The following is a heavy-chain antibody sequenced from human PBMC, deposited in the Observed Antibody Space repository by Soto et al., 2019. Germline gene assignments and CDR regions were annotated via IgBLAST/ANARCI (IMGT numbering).Heavy chain of an antibody. D-gene: IGHD5-12*01. J-gene: IGHJ3*02. CDR1: GATLNSFINYG. V-gene: IGHV1-69*12. Sequence: QVHLVQSGAEVKKPGSSVRVSCKASGATLNSFINYGITWVLQAPGQGLEYMGGIIPVFGAANHAQKFQGRLTISADESTRTVNMELSTLTPKDTAVYYCARGAATKILVLKYDALEIWGQGTMVTVSS. CDR2: IIPVFGAA. CDR3: ARGAATKILVLKYDALEI.